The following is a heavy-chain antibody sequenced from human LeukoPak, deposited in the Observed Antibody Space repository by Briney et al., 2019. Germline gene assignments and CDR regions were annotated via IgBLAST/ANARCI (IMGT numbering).Heavy chain of an antibody. J-gene: IGHJ4*02. CDR2: IYYSGST. CDR1: GGSFSGYY. CDR3: ARAKQQLVLFDY. D-gene: IGHD6-13*01. Sequence: PSETLSLTCAVYGGSFSGYYWSWIRQPPGKGLEWIGYIYYSGSTNYNPSLKSRVTISVDTSKNQFSLKLSSVTAADTAVYYCARAKQQLVLFDYWGQGTLVTVSS. V-gene: IGHV4-59*08.